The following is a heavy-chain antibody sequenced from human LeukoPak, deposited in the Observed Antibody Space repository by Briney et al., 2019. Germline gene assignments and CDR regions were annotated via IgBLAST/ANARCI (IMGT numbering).Heavy chain of an antibody. CDR3: ARARRSGLVWGSYRPHFDY. V-gene: IGHV3-23*01. CDR1: GFTFSSYA. J-gene: IGHJ4*02. CDR2: ISGSGGST. Sequence: PGGSLRLSCAASGFTFSSYAMSWVRQAPGKGLEWVSAISGSGGSTYYADSVKGRFTISRDNSKNTLYLQMNSLRAEDTAVYYCARARRSGLVWGSYRPHFDYWGQGTLVTVSS. D-gene: IGHD3-16*02.